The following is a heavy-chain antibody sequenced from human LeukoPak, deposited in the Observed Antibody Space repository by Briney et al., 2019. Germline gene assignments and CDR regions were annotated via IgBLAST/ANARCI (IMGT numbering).Heavy chain of an antibody. CDR2: ISAYNGNT. CDR1: GYTFTSYY. Sequence: ASVKVSCKASGYTFTSYYMHWVRQAPGQGLEWMGWISAYNGNTNYAQKLQGRVTMTTDTSTSTAYMELRSLRSDDTAVYYCARSDSSGYYATYYYYYMDVWGKGATVTISS. V-gene: IGHV1-18*04. J-gene: IGHJ6*03. CDR3: ARSDSSGYYATYYYYYMDV. D-gene: IGHD3-22*01.